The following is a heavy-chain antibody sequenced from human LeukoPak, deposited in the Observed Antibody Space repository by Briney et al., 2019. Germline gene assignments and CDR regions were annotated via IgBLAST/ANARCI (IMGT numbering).Heavy chain of an antibody. Sequence: PGGSLRLSCATSGLTFTSHGFHWVRQAAGKGLEWVAFIRNDGSDTYHANSVKGRFSISRDNSKNTVYLHMNSLRAEDTAVYYCARDRGKDHFDNWGQGTQVTVSS. CDR2: IRNDGSDT. CDR3: ARDRGKDHFDN. CDR1: GLTFTSHG. V-gene: IGHV3-30*02. D-gene: IGHD4-23*01. J-gene: IGHJ4*02.